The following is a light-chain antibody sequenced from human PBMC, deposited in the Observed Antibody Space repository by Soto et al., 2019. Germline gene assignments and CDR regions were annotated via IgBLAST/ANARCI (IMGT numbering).Light chain of an antibody. Sequence: EIVLTQSPGTLSLSPGDRATLSCRASQSVSSDYLAWYQQKSGQAPRLLIYGASSRATGIPHRFSGRGSGTDLTLTISRLETEDFAVYYWEQYGNSPFTFGPGTKVDIK. CDR2: GAS. J-gene: IGKJ3*01. CDR3: EQYGNSPFT. CDR1: QSVSSDY. V-gene: IGKV3-20*01.